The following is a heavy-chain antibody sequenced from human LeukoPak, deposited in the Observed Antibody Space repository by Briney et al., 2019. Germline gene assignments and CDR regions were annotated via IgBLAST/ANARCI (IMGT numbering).Heavy chain of an antibody. D-gene: IGHD6-13*01. CDR1: GYTFTSYG. V-gene: IGHV1-18*01. CDR3: ARGGRYMSASWYRSVYYYMDV. CDR2: ISAYNGNT. J-gene: IGHJ6*03. Sequence: SLKVSCKASGYTFTSYGISWVRQAPGQGLEWMGWISAYNGNTNYAQKLQGRVTMTTDTSTSTAYMELRSLRSDDTAVYFCARGGRYMSASWYRSVYYYMDVWGKGTTVTVSS.